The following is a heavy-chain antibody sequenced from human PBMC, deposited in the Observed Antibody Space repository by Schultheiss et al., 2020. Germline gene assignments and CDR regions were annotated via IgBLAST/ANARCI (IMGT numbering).Heavy chain of an antibody. CDR1: GFTLSTYA. J-gene: IGHJ4*02. V-gene: IGHV3-30*14. Sequence: GGSLRLSCAASGFTLSTYAMHWVRQAPGKGLEWVSVISYDGSNKYYADSVKGRFTISRENAKNSLYLQMNSLRAGDTAVYYCARGGYSYGWRGVGDYWGQGTLVTVSS. CDR3: ARGGYSYGWRGVGDY. CDR2: ISYDGSNK. D-gene: IGHD5-18*01.